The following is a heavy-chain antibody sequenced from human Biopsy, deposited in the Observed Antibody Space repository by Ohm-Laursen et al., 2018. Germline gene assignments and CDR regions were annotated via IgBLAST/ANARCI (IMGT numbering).Heavy chain of an antibody. D-gene: IGHD3-22*01. V-gene: IGHV4-34*01. J-gene: IGHJ6*02. CDR2: INYSGRT. CDR1: GESFNGYY. Sequence: GTLSLTCAVSGESFNGYYWSWIRQTPGKGLEWIGEINYSGRTNYNPSLKSRVTISVDTSKNQFSLKVRSVTAADTAVYYCVRGVDYYDQYLYYALEDWGQGATVTGSS. CDR3: VRGVDYYDQYLYYALED.